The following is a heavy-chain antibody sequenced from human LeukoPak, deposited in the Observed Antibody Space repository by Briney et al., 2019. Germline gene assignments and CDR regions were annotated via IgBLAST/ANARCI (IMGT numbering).Heavy chain of an antibody. CDR1: GFTFSSYG. CDR3: ARGRGYTAMVTGLFDY. D-gene: IGHD5-18*01. CDR2: IWYDGSNK. Sequence: GGSLRLSCAASGFTFSSYGMHWVLQAPGKGLEWVAVIWYDGSNKYYADSVKGRFTISRDNSKNTLYLQMNSLRAEDTAVYYCARGRGYTAMVTGLFDYWGQGTLVTVSS. V-gene: IGHV3-33*01. J-gene: IGHJ4*02.